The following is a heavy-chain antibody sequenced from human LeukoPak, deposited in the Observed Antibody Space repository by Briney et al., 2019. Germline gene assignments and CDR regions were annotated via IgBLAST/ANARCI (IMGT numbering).Heavy chain of an antibody. CDR3: ARGPHLDYGDYVFDYYGMDV. CDR2: MNPNSGNT. Sequence: GASVKVSCKASGYTFTSYDINWVRQATGQGLEWMGWMNPNSGNTGYAQKFQGRVTMTRNTSISTAYMELSGLRSEDTAVYYCARGPHLDYGDYVFDYYGMDVWGQGTTVTVSS. J-gene: IGHJ6*02. V-gene: IGHV1-8*01. CDR1: GYTFTSYD. D-gene: IGHD4-17*01.